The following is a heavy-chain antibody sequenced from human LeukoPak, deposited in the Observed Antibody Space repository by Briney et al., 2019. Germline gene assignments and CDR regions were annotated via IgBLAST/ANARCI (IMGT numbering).Heavy chain of an antibody. Sequence: SVKVSCKASGGTFSSYAISWVRQAPGQGLEWMGGIIPIFGTANYAQKFQGRVTITADESTSTAYMELSSLRSEDTAVYYCAREGEKKQWLENEFDYWGQGTLVTVSS. CDR2: IIPIFGTA. V-gene: IGHV1-69*01. CDR3: AREGEKKQWLENEFDY. CDR1: GGTFSSYA. J-gene: IGHJ4*02. D-gene: IGHD6-19*01.